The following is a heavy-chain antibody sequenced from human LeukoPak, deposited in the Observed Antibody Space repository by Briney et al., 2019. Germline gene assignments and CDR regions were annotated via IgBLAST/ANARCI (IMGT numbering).Heavy chain of an antibody. CDR2: ISSRSSVI. CDR3: ARGGAGATKDDTFDI. V-gene: IGHV3-21*01. Sequence: GGSLRLSCAASGFTFSSHSMNWVRQAPGRGLEWVSSISSRSSVIFYADSVEGRFTISRDNAENSLYLQMISLRAEDTAVYYCARGGAGATKDDTFDIWGQGTMVTVSS. CDR1: GFTFSSHS. J-gene: IGHJ3*02. D-gene: IGHD1-26*01.